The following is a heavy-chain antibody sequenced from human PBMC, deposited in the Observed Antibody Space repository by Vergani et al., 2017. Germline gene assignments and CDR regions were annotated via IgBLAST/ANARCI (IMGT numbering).Heavy chain of an antibody. V-gene: IGHV1-24*01. D-gene: IGHD3-22*01. CDR1: GYTLTELS. Sequence: QVQLVRSGAEVKKPGASVKVSCKVSGYTLTELSMHWVRQAPGKGLEWMGGFDPEDGETIYAQKFQGRVTMTEDTSTDTAYTELSSLRSEDTAVYYCATEPRYYDSSGYLPFAYWGQGTLVTVSS. J-gene: IGHJ4*02. CDR2: FDPEDGET. CDR3: ATEPRYYDSSGYLPFAY.